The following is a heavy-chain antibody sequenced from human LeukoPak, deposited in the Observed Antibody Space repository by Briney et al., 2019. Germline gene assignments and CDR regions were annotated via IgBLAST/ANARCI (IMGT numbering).Heavy chain of an antibody. J-gene: IGHJ6*02. CDR3: AREYCSSTSCYTYYYGMDV. D-gene: IGHD2-2*01. CDR1: GFTFSSYW. Sequence: PGGSLRLTCAASGFTFSSYWMSWVRQAPGKGLEWVANIKQDGSEKYYVDSVKGRFTISRDNAKNSLYLQMNSLRAEDTALYYCAREYCSSTSCYTYYYGMDVWGQGTTVTVSS. CDR2: IKQDGSEK. V-gene: IGHV3-7*05.